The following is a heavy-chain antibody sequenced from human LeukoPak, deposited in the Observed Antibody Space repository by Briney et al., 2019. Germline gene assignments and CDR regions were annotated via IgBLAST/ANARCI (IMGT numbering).Heavy chain of an antibody. CDR1: GGSISSGSYY. CDR2: IYTSGST. Sequence: PSQTLSLTCTVSGGSISSGSYYCSWIRQPAGKGLEWIGRIYTSGSTNYNPSLKSRVTTSVDTSKNQFSLKLSSVTAADTAVYYCAREAQDYYYMDVWGKGTTVTVSS. J-gene: IGHJ6*03. CDR3: AREAQDYYYMDV. V-gene: IGHV4-61*02.